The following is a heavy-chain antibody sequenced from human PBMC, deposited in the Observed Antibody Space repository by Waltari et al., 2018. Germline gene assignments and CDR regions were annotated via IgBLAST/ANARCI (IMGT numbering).Heavy chain of an antibody. CDR2: IIPIFGTA. D-gene: IGHD3-10*01. V-gene: IGHV1-69*05. Sequence: QVQLVQSGAEVKKPGSSVKVSCKASGGTFSSYAISWVRQAPGQGLEWMGGIIPIFGTANYAQKFQGRVTITTDESTSTAYMELSSLRSEDTAVYYCAREARDYYGSGSYYVDYWGQGTLVTVSS. CDR1: GGTFSSYA. J-gene: IGHJ4*02. CDR3: AREARDYYGSGSYYVDY.